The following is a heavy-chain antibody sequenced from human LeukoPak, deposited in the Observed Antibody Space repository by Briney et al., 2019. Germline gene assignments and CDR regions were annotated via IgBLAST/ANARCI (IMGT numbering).Heavy chain of an antibody. CDR2: ISQDGSEK. D-gene: IGHD6-19*01. V-gene: IGHV3-7*01. CDR1: GFTFNNYW. J-gene: IGHJ4*02. Sequence: GSLRLSCAASGFTFNNYWLTWVRQAPGKGLEWVAKISQDGSEKYYVDSVKGRFTISRDSGKNSLYLQMNSLRAEDTAVYYCARDRIAVAGSPRGYFDYWGQGTLVTVSS. CDR3: ARDRIAVAGSPRGYFDY.